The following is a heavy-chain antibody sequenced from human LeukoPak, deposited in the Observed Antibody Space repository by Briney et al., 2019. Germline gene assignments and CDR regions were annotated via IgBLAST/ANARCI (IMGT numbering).Heavy chain of an antibody. CDR1: GFTFSSYA. J-gene: IGHJ4*02. Sequence: GGSLRLSCAASGFTFSSYAMSWVRQAPGKGLEWVSAISGSGGSTYYADSVKGRFTISRDNSKNTLYLQMNSLRAEGTAVYYCVKTDYSTGPYDHWGQGTLVTVSS. V-gene: IGHV3-23*01. CDR2: ISGSGGST. CDR3: VKTDYSTGPYDH. D-gene: IGHD4-4*01.